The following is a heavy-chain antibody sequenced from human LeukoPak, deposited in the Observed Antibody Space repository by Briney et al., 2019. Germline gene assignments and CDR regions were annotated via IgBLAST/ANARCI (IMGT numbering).Heavy chain of an antibody. CDR1: GHSISSGYY. CDR3: ASLYGQDIAVAGTETLWYFDY. D-gene: IGHD6-19*01. V-gene: IGHV4-38-2*02. J-gene: IGHJ4*02. Sequence: SETLSLTCTVPGHSISSGYYWSWIRQPPGKGLEWIGYIYHSGSTYYNPSLKSRVTISVDRSKNQFSLKLSSVTAADTAVYYCASLYGQDIAVAGTETLWYFDYWGQGTLVTVSS. CDR2: IYHSGST.